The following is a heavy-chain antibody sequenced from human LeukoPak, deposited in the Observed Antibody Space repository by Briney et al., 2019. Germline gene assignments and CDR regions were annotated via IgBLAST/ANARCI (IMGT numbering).Heavy chain of an antibody. V-gene: IGHV3-7*01. J-gene: IGHJ4*02. D-gene: IGHD3-10*01. CDR3: ARAGSHWHYVY. CDR2: IKQDGSER. Sequence: GGSLRLSCAASGFTFSSHWMSWVRQSPTKGLEWVANIKQDGSERYYVDSVKGRFTISRDNAKNSLSLQMNNLRVEDTAVYYCARAGSHWHYVYWGQGTVVTVSS. CDR1: GFTFSSHW.